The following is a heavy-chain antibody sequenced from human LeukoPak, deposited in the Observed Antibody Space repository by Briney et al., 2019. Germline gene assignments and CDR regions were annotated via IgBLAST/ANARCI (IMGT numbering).Heavy chain of an antibody. J-gene: IGHJ4*02. CDR3: ARDGVPGHTVFDY. Sequence: GGSLRLSCAASGFTFSGYEMNWVRQAPGKVLEWVSHISNSGVSIHYSDSVKGRFTISRDNAKNSLYLQMNSLRVEDTAVYYCARDGVPGHTVFDYWGQGTLVTVSS. V-gene: IGHV3-48*03. CDR1: GFTFSGYE. CDR2: ISNSGVSI. D-gene: IGHD1-1*01.